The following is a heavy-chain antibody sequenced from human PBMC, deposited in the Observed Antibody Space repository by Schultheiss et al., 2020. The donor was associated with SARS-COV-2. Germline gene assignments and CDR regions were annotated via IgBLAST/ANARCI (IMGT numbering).Heavy chain of an antibody. V-gene: IGHV1-8*02. CDR1: GYTFTGYY. D-gene: IGHD3-9*01. CDR2: MNPNSGNT. Sequence: ASVKVSCKASGYTFTGYYMHWVRQAPGQGLEWMGWMNPNSGNTGYAQKFQGRVTMTRNTSISTAYMELSSLRSEDTAVYYCARWNYDILTGYPRSYYYYYGMDVWGQGTTVTVSS. J-gene: IGHJ6*02. CDR3: ARWNYDILTGYPRSYYYYYGMDV.